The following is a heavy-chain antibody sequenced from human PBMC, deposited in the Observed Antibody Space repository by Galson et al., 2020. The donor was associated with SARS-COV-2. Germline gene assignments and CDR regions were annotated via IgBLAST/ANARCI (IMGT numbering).Heavy chain of an antibody. CDR2: IGRSGSPI. V-gene: IGHV3-11*01. CDR1: GFGFSDYY. Sequence: GGSLRLSCAASGFGFSDYYMSWIRQAPGKGLEWLAYIGRSGSPIYYADSVKGRFTLFRDNAKNSLYLQMNSLRAEDTAVYYCARDPAPGRMDVWGQGNTVTVSS. J-gene: IGHJ6*02. CDR3: ARDPAPGRMDV.